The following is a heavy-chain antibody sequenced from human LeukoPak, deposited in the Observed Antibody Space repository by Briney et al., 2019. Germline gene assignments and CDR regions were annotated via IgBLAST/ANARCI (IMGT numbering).Heavy chain of an antibody. CDR1: GFTFSSYG. J-gene: IGHJ4*02. CDR3: ARDSRVRYYGSGSYGYY. V-gene: IGHV3-30*02. D-gene: IGHD3-10*01. Sequence: PGGSLRLSCAASGFTFSSYGMHWVRQAPGKGLEWVAFIRYDGSNKYYADSVKGRFTISRDNAKNTLYLQMNSLRAEDTAVYYCARDSRVRYYGSGSYGYYWGQGTLVTVSS. CDR2: IRYDGSNK.